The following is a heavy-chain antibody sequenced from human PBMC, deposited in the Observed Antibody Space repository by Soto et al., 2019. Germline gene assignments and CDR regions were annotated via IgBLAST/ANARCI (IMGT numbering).Heavy chain of an antibody. CDR3: ASDSGYAKYAFDI. D-gene: IGHD5-12*01. CDR2: IIPIFGTA. J-gene: IGHJ3*02. CDR1: GGTXTSYA. V-gene: IGHV1-69*13. Sequence: SXKVSCKASGGTXTSYAIRWVRQAPGQGLEWMGGIIPIFGTANYAQKFQGRVTMTADESTRTAYMELSSLRSEDTAVYYCASDSGYAKYAFDIWGQGTMGTVSS.